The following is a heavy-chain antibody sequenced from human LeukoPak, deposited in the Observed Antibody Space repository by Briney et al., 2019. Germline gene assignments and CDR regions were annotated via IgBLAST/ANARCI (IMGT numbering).Heavy chain of an antibody. CDR3: ARDRLDLYYDFWSGYYTDY. Sequence: GGSLRLSCAASGFTFSSYWMHWVRQAPGKGLEWVSSISSSSSYIYYADSVKGRFTISRDNAKNSLYLQMNSLRAEDTAVYYCARDRLDLYYDFWSGYYTDYWGQGTLVTVSS. D-gene: IGHD3-3*01. CDR1: GFTFSSYW. J-gene: IGHJ4*02. V-gene: IGHV3-21*01. CDR2: ISSSSSYI.